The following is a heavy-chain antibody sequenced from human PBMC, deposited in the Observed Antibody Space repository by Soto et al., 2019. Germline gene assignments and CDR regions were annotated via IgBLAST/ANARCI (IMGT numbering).Heavy chain of an antibody. J-gene: IGHJ6*02. V-gene: IGHV3-48*02. CDR2: ISASRTTI. D-gene: IGHD5-12*01. Sequence: EGQLEESGGGLVQPGGSLRLSCIVSGFTFTDYSLNWVRQAPGKGLEWLSYISASRTTIYYAGYVRGRFTVSRDNATNPLYLQMNSLRDEDTAVYYCARDGRRGYELDVWGQGTMVTVSS. CDR3: ARDGRRGYELDV. CDR1: GFTFTDYS.